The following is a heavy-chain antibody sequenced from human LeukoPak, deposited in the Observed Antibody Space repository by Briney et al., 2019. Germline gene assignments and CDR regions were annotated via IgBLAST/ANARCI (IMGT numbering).Heavy chain of an antibody. D-gene: IGHD6-13*01. Sequence: GGSLRLSCAASGFTFSNYGMHWVRQAPGKGLEWVAFIRYDGSNKYYADSVKGRFTISRDNSKNTLYLQMNSLRAEDTAVYYCAKDRYSTISAGGTLDIWGQGTMVTVSP. V-gene: IGHV3-30*02. J-gene: IGHJ3*02. CDR3: AKDRYSTISAGGTLDI. CDR2: IRYDGSNK. CDR1: GFTFSNYG.